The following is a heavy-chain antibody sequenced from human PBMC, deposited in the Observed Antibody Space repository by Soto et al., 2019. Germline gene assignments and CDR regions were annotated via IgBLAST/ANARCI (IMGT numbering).Heavy chain of an antibody. D-gene: IGHD6-6*01. Sequence: GESLKISCQGSGYSFASYWIGWVLQMPGKDLEWMGIIYPGDSYNIYSPSFPGQVTISADKSLRTAYLQWTSLKASDTALYYCARTRSFTLGFYYDGMDVWGQGTTVTVSS. J-gene: IGHJ6*02. V-gene: IGHV5-51*01. CDR3: ARTRSFTLGFYYDGMDV. CDR2: IYPGDSYN. CDR1: GYSFASYW.